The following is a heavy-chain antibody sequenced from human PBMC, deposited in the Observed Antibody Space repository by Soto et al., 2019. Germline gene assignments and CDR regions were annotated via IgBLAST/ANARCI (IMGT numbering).Heavy chain of an antibody. CDR3: ASKGEAPEVDESGKGDAFDI. V-gene: IGHV1-69*06. J-gene: IGHJ3*02. CDR1: GGTFSRYG. D-gene: IGHD1-26*01. CDR2: IIPVSGTA. Sequence: QVQLVQSGSEVKKPGSSVKVSCKASGGTFSRYGFIWVRQVPGQGLEWMGGIIPVSGTANYAVKFQGRVTITVDRVTSTGYMELTSLRSEDTAVYFCASKGEAPEVDESGKGDAFDIWGQGTKVTVSS.